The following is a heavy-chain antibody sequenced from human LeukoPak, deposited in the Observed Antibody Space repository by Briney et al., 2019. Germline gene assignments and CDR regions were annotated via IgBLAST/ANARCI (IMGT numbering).Heavy chain of an antibody. CDR1: GFTFSSYS. CDR3: ARVSGADRTIDAFDI. CDR2: VSTSSSYI. J-gene: IGHJ3*02. Sequence: GGSLRLSCAASGFTFSSYSMAWVRQAPAKGLEWVSSVSTSSSYIYYADSVKGRFSISRDNARNSLYLQMNSLRAEDTAVYYCARVSGADRTIDAFDIWGQGTVVTVSS. D-gene: IGHD2-15*01. V-gene: IGHV3-21*01.